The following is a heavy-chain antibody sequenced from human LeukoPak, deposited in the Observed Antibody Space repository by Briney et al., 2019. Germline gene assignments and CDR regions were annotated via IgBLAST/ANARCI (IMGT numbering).Heavy chain of an antibody. J-gene: IGHJ5*02. CDR3: ATQERAGGLWAGHAWLDP. V-gene: IGHV1-69-2*01. CDR2: VDPEDGET. CDR1: GNTFPDYY. D-gene: IGHD6-19*01. Sequence: VASVKVSCKVSGNTFPDYYIHWVKQAPGKGLEWVGHVDPEDGETMYAGRFQGRVTITADRSTDTDTAYLELSSLRSEDTALYYCATQERAGGLWAGHAWLDPWGQGTLVTVSS.